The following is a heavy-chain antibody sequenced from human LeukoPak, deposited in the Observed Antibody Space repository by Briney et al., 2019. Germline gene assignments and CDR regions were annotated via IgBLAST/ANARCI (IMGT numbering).Heavy chain of an antibody. V-gene: IGHV3-7*01. J-gene: IGHJ4*02. D-gene: IGHD4-17*01. CDR2: IKQDGSEK. CDR1: GFTFSSYW. CDR3: ARLDYGDYFFDY. Sequence: PGGSLRLSCAASGFTFSSYWMSWVREAPGRGLEWVANIKQDGSEKYYVDSVKGRFTISRDNAKNSLYLQMNSLRAEDTAVYYCARLDYGDYFFDYWGQGTLVTVSS.